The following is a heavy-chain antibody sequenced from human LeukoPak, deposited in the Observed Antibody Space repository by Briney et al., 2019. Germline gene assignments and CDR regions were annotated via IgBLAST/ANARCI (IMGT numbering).Heavy chain of an antibody. Sequence: PGGSLRLFCAASGFTFSSHWMGWVRQAPGKGLDWVASIKHDGSEKSYVDSVKGRFTISRDNTKNSLYLQMNSLRAEDTAVYYCAKDSPEWEVPLDSWGQGTLVTVSS. D-gene: IGHD1-26*01. V-gene: IGHV3-7*01. CDR2: IKHDGSEK. CDR3: AKDSPEWEVPLDS. J-gene: IGHJ4*02. CDR1: GFTFSSHW.